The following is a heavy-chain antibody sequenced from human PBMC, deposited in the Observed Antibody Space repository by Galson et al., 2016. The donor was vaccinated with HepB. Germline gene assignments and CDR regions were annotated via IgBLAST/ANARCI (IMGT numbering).Heavy chain of an antibody. Sequence: SLRLSCAASGFTFSNYAMHWVRQAPGKGLDWVASISYEGSKKYYADSVKGRFTISRDNSKTTLYLQMNSLRDEDTAVYYCATIGYDSSWSSPGVPKFDYWGQGALVTVSS. D-gene: IGHD6-13*01. CDR1: GFTFSNYA. CDR2: ISYEGSKK. V-gene: IGHV3-30*04. CDR3: ATIGYDSSWSSPGVPKFDY. J-gene: IGHJ4*02.